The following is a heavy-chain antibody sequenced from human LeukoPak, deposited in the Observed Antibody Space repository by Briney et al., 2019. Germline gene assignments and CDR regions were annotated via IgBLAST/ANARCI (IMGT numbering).Heavy chain of an antibody. CDR2: IIPILGIA. V-gene: IGHV1-69*04. Sequence: EASVKVSCKASGYTFSSYAISWVRQAPGQGLEWMGRIIPILGIANYAQKFQGRVTITADKSTSTAYMELSSLRSEDTAVYYCARDVPPGARGYFDYWGQGTLVTVSS. J-gene: IGHJ4*02. CDR3: ARDVPPGARGYFDY. D-gene: IGHD6-6*01. CDR1: GYTFSSYA.